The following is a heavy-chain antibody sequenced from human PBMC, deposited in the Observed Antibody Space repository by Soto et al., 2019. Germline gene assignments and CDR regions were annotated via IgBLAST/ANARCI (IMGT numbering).Heavy chain of an antibody. Sequence: QSQTLSLTCAISGDSVSSNSAAWNWIRQSPSRGLEWLGRTYYRSKWYNDYAVSVKSRITINPDTSKNQFSLQLNSGTPEDTAVYYCARGDSSSWYWGDAGLGREYYFDYWGQGTLVTVSS. J-gene: IGHJ4*02. CDR2: TYYRSKWYN. CDR3: ARGDSSSWYWGDAGLGREYYFDY. D-gene: IGHD6-13*01. CDR1: GDSVSSNSAA. V-gene: IGHV6-1*01.